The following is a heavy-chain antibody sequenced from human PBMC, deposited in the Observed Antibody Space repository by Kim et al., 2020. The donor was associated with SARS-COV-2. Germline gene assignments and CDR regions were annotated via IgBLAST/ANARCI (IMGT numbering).Heavy chain of an antibody. V-gene: IGHV1-18*04. D-gene: IGHD4-17*01. Sequence: ASVKVSCKASGYTFTSYGISWVRQAPGQGLEWMGWISAYNGNTNYAQKLQGRVTMTTDTSTSTAYMELRSLRSDDTAVYYCARGTGYRDYVPTDWDYWGQGTLVTVSS. CDR2: ISAYNGNT. CDR1: GYTFTSYG. J-gene: IGHJ4*02. CDR3: ARGTGYRDYVPTDWDY.